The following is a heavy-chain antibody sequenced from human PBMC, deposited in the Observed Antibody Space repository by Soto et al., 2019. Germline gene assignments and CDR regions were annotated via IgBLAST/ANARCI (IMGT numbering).Heavy chain of an antibody. V-gene: IGHV1-46*01. CDR1: GDTFTEYY. CDR3: ARGGHVVVVTAALDY. CDR2: VNPSGGHT. J-gene: IGHJ4*02. D-gene: IGHD2-21*02. Sequence: QVQLMQSGAEVKKPGASVKVSCKASGDTFTEYYIHWVRQAPGQGLEWMGTVNPSGGHTTYAQNLLGRFNMIRDTATSTLYMELTSLTSEDTAVYYCARGGHVVVVTAALDYWGQGTLVTVSS.